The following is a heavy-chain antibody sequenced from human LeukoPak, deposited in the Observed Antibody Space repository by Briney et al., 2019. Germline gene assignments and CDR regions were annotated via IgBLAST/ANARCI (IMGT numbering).Heavy chain of an antibody. J-gene: IGHJ4*02. D-gene: IGHD6-13*01. V-gene: IGHV3-30-3*01. CDR2: ISYDGSNK. CDR1: GFTFSSYA. Sequence: GGSLRLSCAASGFTFSSYAMHWVRQAPGKGLEWVAVISYDGSNKYYADSVKGRFTISRDNSKNTLYLQMNSLRAEDTAVYYCARDARYSSSYFDYWGQGTLVTVSS. CDR3: ARDARYSSSYFDY.